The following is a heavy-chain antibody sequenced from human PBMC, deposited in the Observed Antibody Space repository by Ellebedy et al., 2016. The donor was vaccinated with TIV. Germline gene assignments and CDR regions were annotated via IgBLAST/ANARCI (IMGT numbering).Heavy chain of an antibody. V-gene: IGHV1-69*04. D-gene: IGHD3-10*01. Sequence: AASVKVSCKASGYNFTSSDISWVRQAPGQGLEWMGRIIPVLGMANYAQKFQGRVTITADKSTTTSYMELSSLSSEDTAVYYCARGQGHGADDYWGQGTLVTVSS. CDR3: ARGQGHGADDY. J-gene: IGHJ4*02. CDR2: IIPVLGMA. CDR1: GYNFTSSD.